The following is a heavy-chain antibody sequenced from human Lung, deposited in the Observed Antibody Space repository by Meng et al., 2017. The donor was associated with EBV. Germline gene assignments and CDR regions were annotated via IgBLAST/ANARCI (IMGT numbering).Heavy chain of an antibody. CDR2: INAGNGNT. CDR1: GYSVTTYS. CDR3: ARDQGAWFGEAPRFDY. Sequence: HVQIVHAGAEVKKPGAAVKVSCKASGYSVTTYSMHWVRQAPGQRLEWMGWINAGNGNTKYSEKFQSRVTITRDTAASTAYMELSSLRSEDTAVYYCARDQGAWFGEAPRFDYWGQGTLVTVSS. V-gene: IGHV1-3*01. J-gene: IGHJ4*02. D-gene: IGHD3-10*01.